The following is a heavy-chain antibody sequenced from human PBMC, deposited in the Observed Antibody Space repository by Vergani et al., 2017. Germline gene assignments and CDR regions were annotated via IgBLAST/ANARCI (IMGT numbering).Heavy chain of an antibody. D-gene: IGHD3-9*01. CDR3: ARRLLTGYTDFDY. J-gene: IGHJ4*02. Sequence: QVQLQESGPGLVKPSETLSLTCAVSGYSISSGYYWGWIRQPPGKGLEWIGEINHSGSTNYNPSLKSRVTISVDTSKNQFSLKLSSVTAADTAVYYCARRLLTGYTDFDYWGQGTLVTVSS. CDR1: GYSISSGYY. CDR2: INHSGST. V-gene: IGHV4-38-2*01.